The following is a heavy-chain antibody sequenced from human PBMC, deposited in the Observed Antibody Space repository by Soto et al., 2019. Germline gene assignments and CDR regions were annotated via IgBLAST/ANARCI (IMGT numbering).Heavy chain of an antibody. Sequence: GGSLRLSCAASGFTFSSYSMNWVRQAPGKGLEWVSSISSSSSYIYYADSVKGRFTISRDNAKNSLYLQMNSLRAEDTAVYYCARDATLLPYDYGMDVWGQGTKVTVSS. J-gene: IGHJ6*02. CDR3: ARDATLLPYDYGMDV. CDR1: GFTFSSYS. CDR2: ISSSSSYI. V-gene: IGHV3-21*01.